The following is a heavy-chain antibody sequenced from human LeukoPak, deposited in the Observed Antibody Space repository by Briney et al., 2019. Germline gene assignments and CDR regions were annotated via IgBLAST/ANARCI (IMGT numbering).Heavy chain of an antibody. CDR2: ISGSGGST. V-gene: IGHV3-23*01. D-gene: IGHD6-13*01. J-gene: IGHJ4*02. CDR1: GFTFDDYG. Sequence: GGSLRLSCAASGFTFDDYGMSWVRQAPGKGLEWVSVISGSGGSTYYADSVKGRFTISRDNSKNTLYLQMNSLRAEDTAVYYCAKGPYSXXWDSDYWGQXTXXXVSS. CDR3: AKGPYSXXWDSDY.